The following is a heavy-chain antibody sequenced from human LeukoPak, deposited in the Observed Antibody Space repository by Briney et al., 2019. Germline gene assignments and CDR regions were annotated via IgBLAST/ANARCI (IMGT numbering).Heavy chain of an antibody. CDR1: GFTFSSYA. CDR3: ARDNEEIVVVPAAIDY. Sequence: PGRSLRLSCAASGFTFSSYAMHWVRQAPGKGLEWVAVISYDGSNKYYADPVKGRFTISRDNSKNTLYLQMNSLRAEDTAVYYCARDNEEIVVVPAAIDYWGQGTLVTVSS. J-gene: IGHJ4*02. V-gene: IGHV3-30*04. D-gene: IGHD2-2*01. CDR2: ISYDGSNK.